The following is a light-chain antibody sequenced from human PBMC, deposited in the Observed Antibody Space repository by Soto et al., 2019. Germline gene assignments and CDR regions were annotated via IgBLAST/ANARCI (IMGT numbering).Light chain of an antibody. Sequence: EVVMMQSPATLSVSQGERATLSCRASQSVTSNLAWYQQKPGQAPRLLIYGASTRATGIPARFSGSGSGTEFTLSISSLQSEDFAAYYCQQYNNWPPYTFGQGTKV. CDR1: QSVTSN. CDR3: QQYNNWPPYT. V-gene: IGKV3-15*01. CDR2: GAS. J-gene: IGKJ2*01.